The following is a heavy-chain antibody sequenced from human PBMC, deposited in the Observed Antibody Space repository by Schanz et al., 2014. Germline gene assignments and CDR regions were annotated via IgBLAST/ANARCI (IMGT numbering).Heavy chain of an antibody. CDR2: VIPILGVT. Sequence: QVQLVQSGAEVKKPGSSVKVSCKASGYTFTSYGISWVRQAPGQGLEWMGRVIPILGVTHYAQKFQGRVTITADKSTTTAYMELNSLNSDDTAVYYCARDRLECGAECYSVEVFEIWGQGTLVIVSS. D-gene: IGHD2-21*01. CDR1: GYTFTSYG. CDR3: ARDRLECGAECYSVEVFEI. V-gene: IGHV1-69*04. J-gene: IGHJ4*02.